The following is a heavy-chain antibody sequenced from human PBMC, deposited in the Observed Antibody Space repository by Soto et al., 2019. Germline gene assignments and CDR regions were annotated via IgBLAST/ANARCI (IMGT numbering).Heavy chain of an antibody. V-gene: IGHV4-31*03. J-gene: IGHJ5*02. CDR1: GGSISSGGYY. D-gene: IGHD3-22*01. CDR2: IYYSGST. CDR3: ARVPIHSRPFDP. Sequence: SETLSLTCTVSGGSISSGGYYWSWIRQHPGKGLEWIGYIYYSGSTYYNPSLKSRVTISVDTSKNQFSLKLSSVTAADTAVYYCARVPIHSRPFDPWGQGTLVTVS.